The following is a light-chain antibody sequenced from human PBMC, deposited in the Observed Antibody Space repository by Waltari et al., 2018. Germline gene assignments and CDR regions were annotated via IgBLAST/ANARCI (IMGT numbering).Light chain of an antibody. V-gene: IGLV2-11*01. Sequence: QSALTQPRSVSGPPGQSVTTSRPARNSYLVAYHYVSWYQQHPGRAPNLMIYDVNKRPSGVPRRFSGSKSGNTASLTISGLQAEDETDYYCSSYAGGSLFVFGDGTKVTVL. CDR1: NSYLVAYHY. CDR2: DVN. J-gene: IGLJ1*01. CDR3: SSYAGGSLFV.